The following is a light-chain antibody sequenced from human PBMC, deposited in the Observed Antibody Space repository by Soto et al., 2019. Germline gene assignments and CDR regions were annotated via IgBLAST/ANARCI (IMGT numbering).Light chain of an antibody. V-gene: IGKV1-5*03. Sequence: DIQMTQSPSTLSASVGDRVTITCRASQSIDSWLAWYQQKPGKAPKLLIYKASSLESGVPSRFSGSGSGTEITLTISSLQPDDFATYYCQQYNSYSPLTFGGGTKVDIK. CDR3: QQYNSYSPLT. J-gene: IGKJ4*01. CDR1: QSIDSW. CDR2: KAS.